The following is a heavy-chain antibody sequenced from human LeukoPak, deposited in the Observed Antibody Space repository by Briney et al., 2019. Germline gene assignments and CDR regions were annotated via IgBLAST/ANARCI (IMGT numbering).Heavy chain of an antibody. CDR3: ARDGDGDHVGGMDV. CDR2: IYYSGCT. J-gene: IGHJ6*02. Sequence: SETLSLTCTASGGSISSGGYYWSWIRQHPGKGLERIGYIYYSGCTYYNPSLKSRVTISVDTSKNQFSLKLSSVTAADTAVYYCARDGDGDHVGGMDVWGQGTTVTVSS. V-gene: IGHV4-31*03. D-gene: IGHD4-17*01. CDR1: GGSISSGGYY.